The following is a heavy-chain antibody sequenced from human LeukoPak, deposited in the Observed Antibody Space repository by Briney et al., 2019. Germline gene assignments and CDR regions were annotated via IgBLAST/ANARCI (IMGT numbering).Heavy chain of an antibody. D-gene: IGHD5-18*01. CDR3: ARGEYTYGFDY. Sequence: SETLSLTCTVSGGSISSGGYYWSWIRQHPGKGLEWIGYIYYSGSTNYNPSLKSRVTISVDTSKNQFSLKLSSVTAADTAVYYCARGEYTYGFDYWGQGTLVTVSS. V-gene: IGHV4-61*08. CDR1: GGSISSGGYY. J-gene: IGHJ4*02. CDR2: IYYSGST.